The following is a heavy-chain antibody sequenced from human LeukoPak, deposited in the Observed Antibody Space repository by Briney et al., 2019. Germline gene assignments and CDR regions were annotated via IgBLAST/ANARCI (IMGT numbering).Heavy chain of an antibody. V-gene: IGHV3-11*06. Sequence: KPGGSLRLSCAASGFTFSDYYMSWIRQAPGKGLEWVSYISSSSSYIYYADSVKGRFTISRDNAKNSLYLQMNSLRAEDTAVYYCASLSSIAAAGYGDYWGQGTLVTVSS. CDR1: GFTFSDYY. CDR3: ASLSSIAAAGYGDY. J-gene: IGHJ4*02. CDR2: ISSSSSYI. D-gene: IGHD6-13*01.